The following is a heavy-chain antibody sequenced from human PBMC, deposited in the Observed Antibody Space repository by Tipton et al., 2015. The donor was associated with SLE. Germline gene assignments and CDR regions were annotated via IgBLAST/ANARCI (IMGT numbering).Heavy chain of an antibody. J-gene: IGHJ3*02. Sequence: TLSLTCTVSNDSITSNNWWTWFRQPPGKGREWIGEIYHNANTNYNSSLKSRLTMSVDKTKNQFSLKLSSVTAADTAVYYCAREGDAFDIWGQGTMVTVSS. CDR3: AREGDAFDI. CDR2: IYHNANT. V-gene: IGHV4-4*02. CDR1: NDSITSNNW.